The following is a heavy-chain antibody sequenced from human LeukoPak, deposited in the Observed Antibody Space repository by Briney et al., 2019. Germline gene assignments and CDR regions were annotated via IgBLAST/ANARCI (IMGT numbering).Heavy chain of an antibody. CDR3: ASRVRVGSSGWYGREFHDY. CDR1: GGSISSSAYH. V-gene: IGHV4-39*07. J-gene: IGHJ4*02. Sequence: PSETLSLTCTVSGGSISSSAYHWGWIRQPPGKGLEWIVSIHIGGSTYYNPSLKSRVTISVDTSKNQFSLKLSSVTAADTAVYYCASRVRVGSSGWYGREFHDYWGQGTLVTVSS. CDR2: IHIGGST. D-gene: IGHD6-19*01.